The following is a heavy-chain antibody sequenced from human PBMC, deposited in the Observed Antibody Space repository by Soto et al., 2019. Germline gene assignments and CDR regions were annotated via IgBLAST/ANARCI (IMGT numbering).Heavy chain of an antibody. Sequence: QAPLVQSGAEVNKPGASVKVSCKASGYTFTTYGISWVRQAPGRGLEWMGWISAYNGDTKDAQKFQDRVTMTTDAFTSTAYLELRSLTSDDTAVYYCARDREAARPGWFDPWGQGTLVTVSS. CDR1: GYTFTTYG. CDR2: ISAYNGDT. CDR3: ARDREAARPGWFDP. V-gene: IGHV1-18*04. D-gene: IGHD6-6*01. J-gene: IGHJ5*02.